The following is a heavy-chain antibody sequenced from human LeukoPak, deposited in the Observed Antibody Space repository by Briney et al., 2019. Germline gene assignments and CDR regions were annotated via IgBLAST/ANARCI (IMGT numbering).Heavy chain of an antibody. CDR3: ARGSSLGYCTNGVCYFDY. Sequence: GGSLRLSCAASGFTFSSYWMSWVRQAPGKGLEWVANIKQDGSEKYYVDSVKGRFTIYRDNAKNSLYLQMNSLRAEDTAVYYCARGSSLGYCTNGVCYFDYWGQGTLVTVSS. J-gene: IGHJ4*02. V-gene: IGHV3-7*01. CDR1: GFTFSSYW. CDR2: IKQDGSEK. D-gene: IGHD2-8*01.